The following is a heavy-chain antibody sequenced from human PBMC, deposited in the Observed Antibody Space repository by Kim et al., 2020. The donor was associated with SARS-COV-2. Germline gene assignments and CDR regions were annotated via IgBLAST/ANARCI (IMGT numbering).Heavy chain of an antibody. J-gene: IGHJ6*03. CDR2: NK. CDR3: AGVSGYYYMDV. Sequence: NKYYAASVKGRFTISRDNSKNTLYLQMNSLRAEDTAVYYCAGVSGYYYMDVWGKGTTVTVSS. V-gene: IGHV3-30*01. D-gene: IGHD2-8*01.